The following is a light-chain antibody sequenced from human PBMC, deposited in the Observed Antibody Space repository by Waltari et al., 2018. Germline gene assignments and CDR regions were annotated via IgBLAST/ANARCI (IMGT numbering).Light chain of an antibody. CDR1: QSISRY. CDR2: GAS. J-gene: IGKJ1*01. V-gene: IGKV3-20*01. Sequence: EVVLTQSPDTLSLSPGERATLFCRASQSISRYLVWYQQRPGQAPRLLIYGASIRAAGIPDRFSGSGSGTDFTLSISRLEPEDFAVYYCQNHERLPATFGQGTRVEIK. CDR3: QNHERLPAT.